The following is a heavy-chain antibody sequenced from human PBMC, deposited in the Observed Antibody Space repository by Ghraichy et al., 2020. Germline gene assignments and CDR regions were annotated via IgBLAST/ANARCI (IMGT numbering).Heavy chain of an antibody. V-gene: IGHV3-21*01. CDR3: ARDGYCSSTSCYVYGMDV. J-gene: IGHJ6*02. Sequence: LSLTCAASGVTFSSYSMNWVRQAPGKGLEWVSSISSSSSYIYYADSVKGRFTISRDNAKNSLYLQMNSLRAEDTAVYYCARDGYCSSTSCYVYGMDVWGQGTTVTVSS. CDR1: GVTFSSYS. D-gene: IGHD2-2*03. CDR2: ISSSSSYI.